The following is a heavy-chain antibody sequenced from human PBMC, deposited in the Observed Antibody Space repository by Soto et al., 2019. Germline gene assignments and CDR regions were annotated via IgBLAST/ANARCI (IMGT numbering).Heavy chain of an antibody. CDR1: GYGFTTYG. Sequence: QVHLVQSGAEVKKPGASVKVSCKGSGYGFTTYGITWVRQAPGQGLEWMAWISAHNGNTNYAQKVQGLVTVTRDTSTSTAYMELRSLRYDDTAVYYCARGRYGDYWGQGALVTVSS. V-gene: IGHV1-18*01. J-gene: IGHJ4*02. D-gene: IGHD1-1*01. CDR3: ARGRYGDY. CDR2: ISAHNGNT.